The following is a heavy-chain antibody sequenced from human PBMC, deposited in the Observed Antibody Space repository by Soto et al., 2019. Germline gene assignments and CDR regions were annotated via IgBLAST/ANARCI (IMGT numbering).Heavy chain of an antibody. CDR1: GFTFSSYW. CDR2: INSDGSST. J-gene: IGHJ4*02. D-gene: IGHD3-3*01. Sequence: GGSLRLSCAASGFTFSSYWMHWVRQAPGKGLVWVSRINSDGSSTSYADSVKGRFTISRDNAKNTLYLQMNSLRAEDTAVYYCARVSGGKIFGVVADFDYWGQGTLVTFSS. CDR3: ARVSGGKIFGVVADFDY. V-gene: IGHV3-74*01.